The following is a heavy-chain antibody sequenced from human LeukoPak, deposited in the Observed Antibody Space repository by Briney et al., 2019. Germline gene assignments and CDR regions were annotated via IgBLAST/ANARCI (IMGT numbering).Heavy chain of an antibody. J-gene: IGHJ6*02. D-gene: IGHD2-15*01. CDR1: GYTFTSYD. V-gene: IGHV1-8*01. CDR3: ATHAAVVAATRTQYFYYGMDV. CDR2: MNPNSGNT. Sequence: ASVKVSCKASGYTFTSYDLIWVRQASGQGLEWMGWMNPNSGNTGYAQKFQGRVTMTRNTSISTAYMELSSLRSEDTAVYYCATHAAVVAATRTQYFYYGMDVWGQGTTVTVSS.